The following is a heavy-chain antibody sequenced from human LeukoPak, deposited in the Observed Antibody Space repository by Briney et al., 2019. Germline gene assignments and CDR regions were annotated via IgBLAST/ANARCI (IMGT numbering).Heavy chain of an antibody. J-gene: IGHJ4*02. CDR1: GFTFSDYY. Sequence: GGSLRLSCAASGFTFSDYYMSWIRQAPGKGPEWVSYISTSGSTIYYADSVKGRFTISRDNAKNSLYLQMNSLRAEDTAVYYCARAIETTWIQLWQSVGYWGQGTLVTVSS. CDR2: ISTSGSTI. CDR3: ARAIETTWIQLWQSVGY. V-gene: IGHV3-11*04. D-gene: IGHD5-18*01.